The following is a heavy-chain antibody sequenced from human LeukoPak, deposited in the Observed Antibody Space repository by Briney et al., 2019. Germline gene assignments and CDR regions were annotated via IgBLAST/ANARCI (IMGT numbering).Heavy chain of an antibody. CDR1: GGSISSGDYY. J-gene: IGHJ4*02. Sequence: PSQTLSLTCTVSGGSISSGDYYWSWVRQPPGKGLEWIGYIYYSGSTYYNPSLKSRVTISVDTSKNQFSLKLSSVTAADTAVYYCARDQVIVPAVDYWGQGTLVTVSS. D-gene: IGHD2-2*01. V-gene: IGHV4-30-4*08. CDR2: IYYSGST. CDR3: ARDQVIVPAVDY.